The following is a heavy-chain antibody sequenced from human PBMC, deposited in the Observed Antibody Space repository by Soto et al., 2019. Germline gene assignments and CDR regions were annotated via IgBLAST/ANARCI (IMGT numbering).Heavy chain of an antibody. CDR3: ARDSSRGPYYFDY. CDR2: IYYSGST. D-gene: IGHD3-10*01. V-gene: IGHV4-30-4*01. Sequence: SETLSLTCTVSGGSISSGDYYCSWIRQPPGKGLEWIGYIYYSGSTYYNPSLKSRVTISVDTSKNQFSLKLSSVTAADTAVYYCARDSSRGPYYFDYWGQGTLVTVSS. J-gene: IGHJ4*02. CDR1: GGSISSGDYY.